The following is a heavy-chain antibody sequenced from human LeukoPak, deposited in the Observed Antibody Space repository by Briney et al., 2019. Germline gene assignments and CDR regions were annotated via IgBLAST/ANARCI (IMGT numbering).Heavy chain of an antibody. CDR3: ARDEGGDTDY. J-gene: IGHJ4*02. D-gene: IGHD2-21*02. V-gene: IGHV3-21*01. Sequence: GGSLRLSCAASGFTFSSYSMNWVRQAPGKGLEWVSSISSSTSYIYYADSVKGRFTISRDNAKNSLYLQMNSLRAEDTAVYYCARDEGGDTDYWGQGTLVTVSS. CDR1: GFTFSSYS. CDR2: ISSSTSYI.